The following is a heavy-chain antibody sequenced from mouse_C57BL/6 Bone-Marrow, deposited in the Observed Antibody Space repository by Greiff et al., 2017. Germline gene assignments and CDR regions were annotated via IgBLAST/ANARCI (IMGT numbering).Heavy chain of an antibody. CDR2: IDPETGGT. Sequence: VQLQQSGAELVRPGASVTLSCKASGYTFTDYEMHWVKQTPVHGLEWIGAIDPETGGTAYNQKFKGKAILTADKSSSTAYMELRSLTSEYSAVYYCTSYYYGPNWYFDVWGTGTTVTVSS. J-gene: IGHJ1*03. CDR3: TSYYYGPNWYFDV. CDR1: GYTFTDYE. D-gene: IGHD1-1*01. V-gene: IGHV1-15*01.